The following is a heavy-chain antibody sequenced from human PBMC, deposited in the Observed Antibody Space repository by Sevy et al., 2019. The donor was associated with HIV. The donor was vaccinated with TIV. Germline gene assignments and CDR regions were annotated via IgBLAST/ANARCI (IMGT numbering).Heavy chain of an antibody. D-gene: IGHD1-26*01. CDR2: IKSKIDSATR. J-gene: IGHJ4*02. CDR3: TAGVGTSDFDY. V-gene: IGHV3-15*01. CDR1: GFTFNNAW. Sequence: GGSLRLSCEASGFTFNNAWMSWVRQAPGKGLEWVGRIKSKIDSATRDFAAPVKGRFAISRDDSKNTLYLQMNSLKTEDTAVYYCTAGVGTSDFDYWGRGVLVTVSS.